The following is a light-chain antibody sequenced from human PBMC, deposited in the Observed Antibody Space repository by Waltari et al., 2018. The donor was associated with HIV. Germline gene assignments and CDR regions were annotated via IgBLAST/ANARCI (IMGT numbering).Light chain of an antibody. J-gene: IGLJ3*02. CDR3: AAWDDILSGWV. CDR2: RDN. Sequence: QSVLTQPPSASGTPGQRVTIPCSGSSDNIGNAVNWYQQLPGTAPKVLIYRDNQRPSGVPDRFSGSRSGTSASLDVSGLRSEDEATYFCAAWDDILSGWVFGGGTKLTVL. CDR1: SDNIGNA. V-gene: IGLV1-47*01.